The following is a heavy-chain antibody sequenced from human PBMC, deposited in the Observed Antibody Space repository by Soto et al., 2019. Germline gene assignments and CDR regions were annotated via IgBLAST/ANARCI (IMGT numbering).Heavy chain of an antibody. J-gene: IGHJ4*02. CDR1: GFTFSSYG. V-gene: IGHV3-33*01. Sequence: QVQLVESGGGVVQPGRSLRLSCAASGFTFSSYGMHWVRQAPGKGLEWVAVIWYDGSNKYYADSVKGRFTISRDNSKNTLYLLMNSLGAEDTAVYYCARDGYCSGGSCYSVPVFDYWGQGTLVTVSS. CDR3: ARDGYCSGGSCYSVPVFDY. CDR2: IWYDGSNK. D-gene: IGHD2-15*01.